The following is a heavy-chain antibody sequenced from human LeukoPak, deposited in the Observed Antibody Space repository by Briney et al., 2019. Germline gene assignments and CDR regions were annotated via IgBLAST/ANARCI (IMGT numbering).Heavy chain of an antibody. CDR2: IYSGGNA. D-gene: IGHD1-26*01. CDR1: GDSISGYY. CDR3: ARYSATYYVY. J-gene: IGHJ4*02. V-gene: IGHV4-59*01. Sequence: SSETLSLTCTVSGDSISGYYWGWVRQPPGEGLEWIGYIYSGGNANYSPSLKSRVTMSVDTSRNQFSLSLYSVTAADTAVYYCARYSATYYVYWDEGTLVTVSS.